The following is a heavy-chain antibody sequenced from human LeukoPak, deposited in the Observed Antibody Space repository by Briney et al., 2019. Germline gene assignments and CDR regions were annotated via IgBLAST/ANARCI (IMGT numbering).Heavy chain of an antibody. CDR2: IKHSGST. J-gene: IGHJ6*02. V-gene: IGHV4-34*01. Sequence: SETLSLTCAVYGGSFSGYYWSWIRQPPGKGLEWIGEIKHSGSTNYNPSLKSRVTISVDTSKNQFSLKLSSVTAADTAVYYCARVQTADGMDVWGQGTTVTVSS. CDR3: ARVQTADGMDV. CDR1: GGSFSGYY.